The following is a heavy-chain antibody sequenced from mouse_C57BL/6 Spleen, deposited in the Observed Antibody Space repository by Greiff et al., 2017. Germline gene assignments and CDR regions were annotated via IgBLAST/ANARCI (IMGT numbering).Heavy chain of an antibody. D-gene: IGHD4-1*01. CDR3: AREETGNYAMDY. Sequence: EVQLQESGPGLVKPSQSLSLTCSVTGYSITSGYYWNWIRQFPGNKLEWMGYISYDGSNNYNPSLKNRISITRDTSKNQFFLKLNSVTTEDTATYYCAREETGNYAMDYWGQGTAVTVSS. J-gene: IGHJ4*01. V-gene: IGHV3-6*01. CDR1: GYSITSGYY. CDR2: ISYDGSN.